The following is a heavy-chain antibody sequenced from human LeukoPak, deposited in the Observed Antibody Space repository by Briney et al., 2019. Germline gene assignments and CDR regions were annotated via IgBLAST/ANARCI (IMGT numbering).Heavy chain of an antibody. CDR3: ATLGAPLNRSGSYFPLFPLTY. Sequence: GASVKVSCKASGGTFSSYAISWVRQAPGQGLEWMGGIIPIFGTANYAQKFQGRVTITADKSTSTAYMELSSLRSEDTAVYYCATLGAPLNRSGSYFPLFPLTYWGQGTLVTVSS. CDR1: GGTFSSYA. J-gene: IGHJ4*02. D-gene: IGHD3-10*01. CDR2: IIPIFGTA. V-gene: IGHV1-69*06.